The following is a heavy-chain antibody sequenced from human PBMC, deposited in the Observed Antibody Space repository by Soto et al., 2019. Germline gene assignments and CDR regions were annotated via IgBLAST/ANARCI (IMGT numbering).Heavy chain of an antibody. Sequence: EVQLVESGGGLVQPGRSLRLSCVGSGFTFDDYGMHWVRQAPGKGLEWVSGISWGSGSIGYAESVKGRFTISRDNAKNDLYLQMNSLRTEDTALYYCAKARGGIDYWGQGTLVPVSS. D-gene: IGHD3-10*01. J-gene: IGHJ4*02. CDR2: ISWGSGSI. V-gene: IGHV3-9*01. CDR1: GFTFDDYG. CDR3: AKARGGIDY.